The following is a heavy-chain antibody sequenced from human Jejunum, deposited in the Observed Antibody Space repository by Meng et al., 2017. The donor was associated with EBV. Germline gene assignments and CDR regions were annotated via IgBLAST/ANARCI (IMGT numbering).Heavy chain of an antibody. D-gene: IGHD1-26*01. CDR1: GGSVSSGGYS. CDR2: IYNSEST. Sequence: QGQLQGSGPGLVKPSETLSLTGTVSGGSVSSGGYSWSWIRQPPGKGLEWIGYIYNSESTNYKSSLKSRVTISADTSKNQFSLRLSSVTAADTAVYYCARDQNGSYFAYWGQGTLVTVSS. V-gene: IGHV4-61*08. J-gene: IGHJ4*02. CDR3: ARDQNGSYFAY.